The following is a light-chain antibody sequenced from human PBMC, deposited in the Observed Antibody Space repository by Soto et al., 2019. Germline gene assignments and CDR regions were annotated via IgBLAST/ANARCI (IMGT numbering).Light chain of an antibody. CDR2: DSS. CDR1: QSVSSY. CDR3: QQRSNWPRT. J-gene: IGKJ1*01. V-gene: IGKV3-11*01. Sequence: EIVLTQSPATLSLSPGERATLSCRASQSVSSYLAWYQQKPGQAPRLLIYDSSNRAAGIPARFSGSGSGTDFTLTLSSLEREDFAVYYCQQRSNWPRTFGQGTKVEIK.